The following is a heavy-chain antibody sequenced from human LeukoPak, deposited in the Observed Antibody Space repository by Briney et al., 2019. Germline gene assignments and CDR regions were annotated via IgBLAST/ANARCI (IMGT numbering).Heavy chain of an antibody. Sequence: SETLSLTCTVSGYSISSGYYWGWIRQPPGKGLEWIGSIYHSGSTYYNPSLKSRVTISVDTSKNQFSLKLSSVTAADTAVYYCARRRTYGSGSFDYWGQGTRVTVSS. CDR3: ARRRTYGSGSFDY. CDR2: IYHSGST. CDR1: GYSISSGYY. D-gene: IGHD3-10*01. V-gene: IGHV4-38-2*02. J-gene: IGHJ4*02.